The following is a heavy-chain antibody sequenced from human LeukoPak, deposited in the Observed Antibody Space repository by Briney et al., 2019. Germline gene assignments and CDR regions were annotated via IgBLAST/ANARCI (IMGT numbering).Heavy chain of an antibody. CDR2: ISAYNGNT. Sequence: GASVKVSCKASGYTFTSYGISWVRQAPGQGLEWMGWISAYNGNTNYAQKLQGRVTMTTDTSTSTAYMELRSLRSDDTAVYYCARATDTAMVGMGLQYWYFDLWGRGTLVTVSS. J-gene: IGHJ2*01. V-gene: IGHV1-18*01. CDR3: ARATDTAMVGMGLQYWYFDL. CDR1: GYTFTSYG. D-gene: IGHD5-18*01.